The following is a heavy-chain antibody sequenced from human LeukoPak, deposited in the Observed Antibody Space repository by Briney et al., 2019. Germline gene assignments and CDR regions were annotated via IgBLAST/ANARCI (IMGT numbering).Heavy chain of an antibody. D-gene: IGHD5-18*01. Sequence: ASVKVSCKASGYMFTDCYMHWVRQAPGQGLEWMGWINPNSGGTNFPQRFQGRVTMTRDTSISTAYMELSGLRADDTAVYYCARVHTAILIWGSFDYWGQGTLVAVSS. V-gene: IGHV1-2*02. J-gene: IGHJ4*02. CDR3: ARVHTAILIWGSFDY. CDR2: INPNSGGT. CDR1: GYMFTDCY.